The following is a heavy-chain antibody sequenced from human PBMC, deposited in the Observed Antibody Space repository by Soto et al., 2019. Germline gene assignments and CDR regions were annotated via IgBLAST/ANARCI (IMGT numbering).Heavy chain of an antibody. CDR2: ISSSSTI. CDR3: ARTLPSFADRAPGLDY. Sequence: EVQLVESGGGLVQPGGSLRLSCAASGFTFSSYSMNWVRQAPGKGLEWVSYISSSSTIYYADSVKGRFTISRDNAKNSLYLQMNSLRDEDTAVYYCARTLPSFADRAPGLDYWGQGTLVTVSS. D-gene: IGHD3-10*01. CDR1: GFTFSSYS. J-gene: IGHJ4*02. V-gene: IGHV3-48*02.